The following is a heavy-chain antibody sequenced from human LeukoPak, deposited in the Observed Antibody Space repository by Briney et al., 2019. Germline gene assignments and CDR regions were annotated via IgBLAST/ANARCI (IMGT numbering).Heavy chain of an antibody. J-gene: IGHJ3*02. V-gene: IGHV1-69*13. D-gene: IGHD4-11*01. Sequence: SVKVSCKASGGTFSSYAISWVRQAPGQGLEWMGGIIPIFGTANYAQKFQGRVTITADESTSTAYMELSSLRSEDTAVYYCARGYSIATQNAFDIWGQGTMVTISS. CDR1: GGTFSSYA. CDR3: ARGYSIATQNAFDI. CDR2: IIPIFGTA.